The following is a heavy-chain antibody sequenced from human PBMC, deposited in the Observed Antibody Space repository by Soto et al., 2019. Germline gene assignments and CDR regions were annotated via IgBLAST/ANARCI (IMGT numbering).Heavy chain of an antibody. Sequence: PSETLSLTCTVSGGSISSSSYYWGWIRQPPGKGLEWIGSIYYSGNTYYNPSLKSRVTISVDTSKNQFSLKLSSVTAADTAVYYCARQHPYDEGDWFDPWGQGTLVTVSS. CDR2: IYYSGNT. V-gene: IGHV4-39*01. CDR1: GGSISSSSYY. CDR3: ARQHPYDEGDWFDP. D-gene: IGHD5-12*01. J-gene: IGHJ5*02.